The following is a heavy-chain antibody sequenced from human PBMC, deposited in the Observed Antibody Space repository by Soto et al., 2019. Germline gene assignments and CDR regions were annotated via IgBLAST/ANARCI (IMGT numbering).Heavy chain of an antibody. D-gene: IGHD2-2*01. CDR1: GYTFSNYG. Sequence: QVQLVQSGGEVKRPGASVKVSCKTSGYTFSNYGITWVRQAPGQPLEWLGWISLYSDGTNYAQKFQGRVSMTTDTSTTTAYMELRSLRPDDTAVYYCARLVPGAEAWFGPWGQGTLVTVSS. V-gene: IGHV1-18*01. CDR2: ISLYSDGT. J-gene: IGHJ5*02. CDR3: ARLVPGAEAWFGP.